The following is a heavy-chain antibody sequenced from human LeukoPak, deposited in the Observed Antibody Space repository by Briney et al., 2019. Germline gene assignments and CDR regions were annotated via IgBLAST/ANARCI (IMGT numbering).Heavy chain of an antibody. D-gene: IGHD1-26*01. J-gene: IGHJ4*02. CDR3: AKAPREWELLRYFDY. CDR2: ISGSGGST. Sequence: PGGCLRLSCAASGFTFSSYAMSWVRQAPGKGLEWVSAISGSGGSTYYADSVKGRFTISRDNSKNTLYLQMNSLRAEDTAVYYCAKAPREWELLRYFDYWGQGTLVTVSS. V-gene: IGHV3-23*01. CDR1: GFTFSSYA.